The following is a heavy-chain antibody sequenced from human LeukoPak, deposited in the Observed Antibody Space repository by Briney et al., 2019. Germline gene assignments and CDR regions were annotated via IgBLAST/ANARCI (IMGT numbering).Heavy chain of an antibody. V-gene: IGHV4-31*03. CDR1: GGSISSGGYY. CDR2: IYYSGST. CDR3: ARGDYYDSSGPTTSYYFDY. J-gene: IGHJ4*02. Sequence: SQTLSLTCTVSGGSISSGGYYWSWIRQHPGKGLEWIGYIYYSGSTYYNPSLKSRVTISVDTSKNQFSLKLSSVTAADTAVYYCARGDYYDSSGPTTSYYFDYWGQGTLVTVSS. D-gene: IGHD3-22*01.